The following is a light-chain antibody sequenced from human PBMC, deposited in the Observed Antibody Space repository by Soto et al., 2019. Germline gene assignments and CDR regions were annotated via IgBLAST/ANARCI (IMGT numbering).Light chain of an antibody. Sequence: QSVLTQPPSASGTPGQRVTISCSGSSSNIGSNSVNWYQQLPGTAPKLLIYGNTQRPSGVPDRFSGSKSGTSASLAISGLQSEDEADYFCAAWDDSLPGVVFGGGTKLTDL. CDR2: GNT. V-gene: IGLV1-44*01. CDR1: SSNIGSNS. J-gene: IGLJ2*01. CDR3: AAWDDSLPGVV.